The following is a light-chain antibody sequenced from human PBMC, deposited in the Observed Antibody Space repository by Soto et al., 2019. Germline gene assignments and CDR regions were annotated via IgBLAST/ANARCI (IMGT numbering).Light chain of an antibody. J-gene: IGLJ1*01. CDR3: TSFTSSTTYV. CDR2: EVS. Sequence: QSALTQPASVSGSPGQSITISCTGTSSDVGGYNYVCWYQHHPGKAPKLIISEVSNRPSGVSDRFSGSKSGNTASLTISGLQPEDEADYYCTSFTSSTTYVFGPGTKV. CDR1: SSDVGGYNY. V-gene: IGLV2-14*01.